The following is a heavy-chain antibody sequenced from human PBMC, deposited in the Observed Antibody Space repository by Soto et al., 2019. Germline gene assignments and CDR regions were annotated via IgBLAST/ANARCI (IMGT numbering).Heavy chain of an antibody. Sequence: LETLSLTCTVSGGSVTSGNYYWSWIRQPPGKGLEWIGHIYYSGSTNYSPSLKSRVTISVDASKNQFSLKLSSVTAADTAVYYCVREDTGADQLVSAHYWGQGTLVTVSS. CDR2: IYYSGST. CDR1: GGSVTSGNYY. CDR3: VREDTGADQLVSAHY. J-gene: IGHJ4*02. V-gene: IGHV4-61*01. D-gene: IGHD2-2*01.